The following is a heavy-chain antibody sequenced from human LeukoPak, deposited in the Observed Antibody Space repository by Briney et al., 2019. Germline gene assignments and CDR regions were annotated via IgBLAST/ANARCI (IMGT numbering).Heavy chain of an antibody. CDR3: ARGGYYDSSNFDY. CDR1: GGSISSYY. D-gene: IGHD3-22*01. V-gene: IGHV4-38-2*02. CDR2: IYHSGST. J-gene: IGHJ4*02. Sequence: PSETLSLTCTVSGGSISSYYWGWIRQPPGKGLERIGSIYHSGSTYYNPSLKSRVTISVDTSKNQFSLKLSSVTAADTAVYYCARGGYYDSSNFDYWGQGTLVTVSS.